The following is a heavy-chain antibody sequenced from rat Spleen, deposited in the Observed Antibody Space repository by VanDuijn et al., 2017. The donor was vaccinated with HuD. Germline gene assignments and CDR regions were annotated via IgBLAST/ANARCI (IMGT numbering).Heavy chain of an antibody. Sequence: EVQLQESGPGLVKPSQSLSLTCSVTGYSITSNYWGWIRKFPGNKLEWMGYINSAGSTNYNPSLTSRISITRDTSRNQFFLQVNSVTTEDAATYYCARSEGVHYYLPFADWGQGTLVTVSS. CDR3: ARSEGVHYYLPFAD. D-gene: IGHD1-1*01. V-gene: IGHV3-3*01. J-gene: IGHJ3*01. CDR2: INSAGST. CDR1: GYSITSNY.